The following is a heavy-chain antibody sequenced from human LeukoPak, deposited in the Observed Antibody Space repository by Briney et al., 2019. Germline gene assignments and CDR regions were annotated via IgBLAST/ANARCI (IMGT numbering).Heavy chain of an antibody. CDR2: LSPSGDKT. CDR3: AKSIVVVPAAAGGLNAFDI. CDR1: GFTFSSHG. D-gene: IGHD2-2*01. V-gene: IGHV3-23*01. Sequence: GGSLRLSCAASGFTFSSHGMNWVRQAPGKGLEWASGLSPSGDKTYYADSVKGRFTISRDNSKNTVYLQMNSLGAEDTAVYYCAKSIVVVPAAAGGLNAFDIWGQGTMVTVSS. J-gene: IGHJ3*02.